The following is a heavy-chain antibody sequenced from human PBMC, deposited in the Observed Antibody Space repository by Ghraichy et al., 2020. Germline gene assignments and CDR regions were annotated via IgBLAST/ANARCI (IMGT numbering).Heavy chain of an antibody. CDR1: GGSISSSSYY. V-gene: IGHV4-39*01. CDR3: ARRLRIFDY. D-gene: IGHD4-17*01. Sequence: SETLSLTCTVSGGSISSSSYYWGWIRQPPGKGLEWIGSIYYSGSTYYNPSLKSRVTISVDTSKNQFSLKLSSVTAADTAVYYCARRLRIFDYWGQGTLVTVSS. J-gene: IGHJ4*02. CDR2: IYYSGST.